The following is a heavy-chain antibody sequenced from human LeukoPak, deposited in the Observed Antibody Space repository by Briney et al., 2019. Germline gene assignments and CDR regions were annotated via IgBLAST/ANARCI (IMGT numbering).Heavy chain of an antibody. CDR3: ARDYTPNNYYYYMDV. V-gene: IGHV1-8*01. Sequence: ASVKVSCKTSGYTFTNYDINWERLATGQGLEWMGWMNPNNGNTGYAQKFQGRVTMTRNTSISTAYMELSSLRSEDTAVYYCARDYTPNNYYYYMDVWGKGTTVTISS. CDR2: MNPNNGNT. CDR1: GYTFTNYD. D-gene: IGHD3-10*01. J-gene: IGHJ6*03.